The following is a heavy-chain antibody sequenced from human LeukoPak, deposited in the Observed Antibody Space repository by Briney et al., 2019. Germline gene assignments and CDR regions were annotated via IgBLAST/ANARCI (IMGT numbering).Heavy chain of an antibody. J-gene: IGHJ4*02. CDR3: ARDQEGFDY. CDR2: IYPRDGST. V-gene: IGHV1-46*01. CDR1: GYIFTSNY. Sequence: ASVKVSCKASGYIFTSNYIHWVRQAPGQGLEWMGMIYPRDGSTSYAQKFQGRVTVTRDTSTGTVHMELSGLRSEDTAVYYCARDQEGFDYWGQGTLVTVSS.